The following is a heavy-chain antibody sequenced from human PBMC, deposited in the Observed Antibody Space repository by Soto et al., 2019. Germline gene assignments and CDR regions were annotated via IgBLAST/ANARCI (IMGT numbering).Heavy chain of an antibody. CDR1: GFTFSSYA. D-gene: IGHD2-2*01. CDR2: ISYDGSNK. Sequence: QVQLVESGGGVVQPGRSLRLSCAASGFTFSSYAMHWVRQAPGKGLEWVAVISYDGSNKYYADSVKGRFTISRDNSKNTLYMQMNSLRAEDTAVYYCARTRRRYQLLYYFYYWGQGTLVTVSS. V-gene: IGHV3-30-3*01. CDR3: ARTRRRYQLLYYFYY. J-gene: IGHJ4*02.